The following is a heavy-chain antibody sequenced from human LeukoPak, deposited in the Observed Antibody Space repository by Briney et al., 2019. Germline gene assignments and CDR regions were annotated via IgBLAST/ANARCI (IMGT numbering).Heavy chain of an antibody. V-gene: IGHV4-59*01. Sequence: SETLSLTCTVSGRSISSYYWSWIRQPPGKGLEWIGYIYYSGSTSYNPSLKSRVTISVDTSKNQFSLKLSSVTAADTAVYYCARGPLGPAAGHLNFDYWGQGTLVTVSS. CDR3: ARGPLGPAAGHLNFDY. CDR1: GRSISSYY. D-gene: IGHD6-13*01. J-gene: IGHJ4*02. CDR2: IYYSGST.